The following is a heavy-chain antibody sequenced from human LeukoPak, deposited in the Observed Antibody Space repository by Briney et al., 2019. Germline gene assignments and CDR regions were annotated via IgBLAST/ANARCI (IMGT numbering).Heavy chain of an antibody. J-gene: IGHJ4*02. V-gene: IGHV4-34*01. Sequence: SETLSLTCAVYGGSFSGYYWSWIRQPPGKGLEWIGEINHSGSTNYNPSLKSRVTISVDTSKNQFSLKLSSVTAADTAVYYCATDAPGYSSVYFDYWGQGTLVTVSS. CDR3: ATDAPGYSSVYFDY. CDR1: GGSFSGYY. CDR2: INHSGST. D-gene: IGHD6-19*01.